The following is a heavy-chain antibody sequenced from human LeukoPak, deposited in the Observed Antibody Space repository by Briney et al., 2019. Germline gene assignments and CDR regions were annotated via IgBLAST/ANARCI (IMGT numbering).Heavy chain of an antibody. CDR3: ATVPEGVPDAFDI. D-gene: IGHD3-16*01. V-gene: IGHV1-69*05. J-gene: IGHJ3*02. CDR2: IIPIFGTA. Sequence: SVKVSCKASGGTFSSYAISWVRQAPGQGLEWMGGIIPIFGTANYAQKFQGRVTITTDESTRTAYMELSSLRSEDTAVYYCATVPEGVPDAFDIWGQGTMVTVSS. CDR1: GGTFSSYA.